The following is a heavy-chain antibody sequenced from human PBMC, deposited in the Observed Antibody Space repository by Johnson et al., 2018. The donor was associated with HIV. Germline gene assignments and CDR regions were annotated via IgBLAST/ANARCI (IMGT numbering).Heavy chain of an antibody. Sequence: VQLVESGGVVVQPGGSLRLSCAASGFTFDDYTMHWVRQAPGKGLEWVSLISWAGGITYSAYSVTGRFTISRDNSKNTLYLQMNSVRAEDTAVYYCAKDQLSEHLVLHSAFDIWGQGTMVTVSS. CDR2: ISWAGGIT. D-gene: IGHD6-6*01. V-gene: IGHV3-43*01. J-gene: IGHJ3*02. CDR3: AKDQLSEHLVLHSAFDI. CDR1: GFTFDDYT.